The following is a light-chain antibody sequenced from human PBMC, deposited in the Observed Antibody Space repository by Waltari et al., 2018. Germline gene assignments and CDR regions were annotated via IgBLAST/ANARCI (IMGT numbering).Light chain of an antibody. CDR1: QSVTNY. J-gene: IGKJ4*01. V-gene: IGKV3-11*01. Sequence: DIVLTQSPATLSLSPGESATLSCRASQSVTNYLAWYQQKPGQAPRLLIYDISTRATAIPARFNGSGSVTDFTLTISSLEPEDFAVYYCLQRDRWLTFGGGTKVEIK. CDR3: LQRDRWLT. CDR2: DIS.